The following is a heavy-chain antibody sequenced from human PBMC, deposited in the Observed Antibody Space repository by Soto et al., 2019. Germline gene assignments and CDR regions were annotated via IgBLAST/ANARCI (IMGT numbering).Heavy chain of an antibody. V-gene: IGHV3-21*01. CDR2: ISSSSSYI. CDR1: GFTFSSYS. J-gene: IGHJ5*02. CDR3: ARYYSDQWSGEFIPPEDNWFDP. Sequence: PGGSLRLSCAASGFTFSSYSMNWVRQAPGKGLEWVSSISSSSSYIYYADSVKGRFTISRDNAKNSLYLQMNSLRAEDTAVYYCARYYSDQWSGEFIPPEDNWFDPWGQGTLVTVSS. D-gene: IGHD3-10*01.